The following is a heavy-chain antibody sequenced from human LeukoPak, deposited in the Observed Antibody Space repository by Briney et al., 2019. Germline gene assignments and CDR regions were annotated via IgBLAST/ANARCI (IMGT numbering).Heavy chain of an antibody. Sequence: GGSLRLSCAASGFTFSDYSMNWVRQAPGKGLEWISYISGSGTIYYAASVKGRFTISRDNAQRLVYLQMNSLSAEDTAVYYCTNFKPPAPDALDVWGQGTLITVSS. CDR1: GFTFSDYS. D-gene: IGHD2/OR15-2a*01. CDR2: ISGSGTI. J-gene: IGHJ3*01. CDR3: TNFKPPAPDALDV. V-gene: IGHV3-48*01.